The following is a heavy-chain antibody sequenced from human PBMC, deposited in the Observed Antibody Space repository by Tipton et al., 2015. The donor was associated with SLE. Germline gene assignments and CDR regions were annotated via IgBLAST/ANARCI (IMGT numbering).Heavy chain of an antibody. CDR1: GGSFSGYY. J-gene: IGHJ1*01. CDR2: INHSGST. CDR3: ARGGPYYYGSGSSPAEYFQY. Sequence: LRLSCAVYGGSFSGYYWSWIRQPPGKGLEWIGEINHSGSTNYNPSLKSRVTISVDTSKNQFSLKLSSVTAADTAVYYCARGGPYYYGSGSSPAEYFQYWGQCTLVTVSS. V-gene: IGHV4-34*01. D-gene: IGHD3-10*01.